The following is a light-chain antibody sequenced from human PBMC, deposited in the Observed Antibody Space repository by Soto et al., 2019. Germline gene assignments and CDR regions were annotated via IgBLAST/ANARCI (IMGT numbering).Light chain of an antibody. CDR2: GAS. Sequence: AIQMTQSPSSLSASVGDRVTITCRASQDISDDVGWYQQTPGKAPKLLISGASRLQSGVPSRFSGSGSGAAFTLTIPSLRPDDAATYYCLQNHNYPRTFGQGTKVEI. V-gene: IGKV1-6*01. J-gene: IGKJ1*01. CDR1: QDISDD. CDR3: LQNHNYPRT.